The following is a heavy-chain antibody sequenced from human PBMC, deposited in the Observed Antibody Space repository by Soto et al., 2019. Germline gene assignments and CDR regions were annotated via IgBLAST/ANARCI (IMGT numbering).Heavy chain of an antibody. CDR3: AVTDYDFWSGYYRGPSYYFDY. V-gene: IGHV1-3*01. Sequence: ASVKVSCKASGYTFTSYAMHWVRQAPGQRLEWMGWINAGNGNTKYSQKFQGRVTITRDTSASTAYMELSSLRSEDTAVYYCAVTDYDFWSGYYRGPSYYFDYWGQGALVTVSS. J-gene: IGHJ4*02. CDR2: INAGNGNT. D-gene: IGHD3-3*01. CDR1: GYTFTSYA.